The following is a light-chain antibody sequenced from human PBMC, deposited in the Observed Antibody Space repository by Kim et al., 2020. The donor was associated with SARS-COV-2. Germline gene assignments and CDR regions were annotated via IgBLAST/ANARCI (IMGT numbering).Light chain of an antibody. Sequence: ELTQPPSASGSPGQRVTISCSGSSSNIGSNNVVWYQQLPGAAPNLLIYSNNQRPSGIPDRFSGSRSGTSASLAISGLQSGDEADYYCAVWDDSLKQGVFGGGTQLTVL. CDR1: SSNIGSNN. CDR3: AVWDDSLKQGV. V-gene: IGLV1-44*01. CDR2: SNN. J-gene: IGLJ3*02.